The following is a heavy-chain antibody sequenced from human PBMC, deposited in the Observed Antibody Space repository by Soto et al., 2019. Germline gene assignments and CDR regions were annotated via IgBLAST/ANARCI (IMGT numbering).Heavy chain of an antibody. CDR2: ISSSGSTK. D-gene: IGHD3-22*01. CDR1: GFPFRNYE. J-gene: IGHJ4*02. V-gene: IGHV3-48*03. CDR3: ARDLYDSSGYGPFDY. Sequence: EVQLVESGGGLVQPGGSLTLSCAASGFPFRNYEMNWVRQAPGKGLEWVSYISSSGSTKYYADSVQGRFTISRDNAKNSLYLQMNSLRVEDTAVYYCARDLYDSSGYGPFDYWGQGTLVTVSS.